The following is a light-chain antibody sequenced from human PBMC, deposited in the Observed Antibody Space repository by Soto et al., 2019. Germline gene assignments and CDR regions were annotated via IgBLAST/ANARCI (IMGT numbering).Light chain of an antibody. CDR1: KIGAKA. CDR3: QVWDSNGGHYV. Sequence: SYELTQPPSLSVAPGQTARIPCGATKIGAKAVHWYQQRPGHAPVLVVFNDADRPSGIPERFSGSNSGNSATLTISRVDAGDEADYYCQVWDSNGGHYVFGSGTKVTVL. J-gene: IGLJ1*01. V-gene: IGLV3-21*02. CDR2: NDA.